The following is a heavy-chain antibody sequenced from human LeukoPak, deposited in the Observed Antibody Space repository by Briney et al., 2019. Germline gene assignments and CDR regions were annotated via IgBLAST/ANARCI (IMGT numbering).Heavy chain of an antibody. J-gene: IGHJ4*02. Sequence: RAGGSLRLSCVVSGITFSGYSMIWVRQAPGKGLEWLSFMTTSGNTIYYADSVKGRFTISRDNSKTSLYLQMNSLRAEDTAVYYCARVRSGDGLGTFDYWGQGTLVTVSS. CDR2: MTTSGNTI. V-gene: IGHV3-48*04. CDR1: GITFSGYS. D-gene: IGHD2-21*01. CDR3: ARVRSGDGLGTFDY.